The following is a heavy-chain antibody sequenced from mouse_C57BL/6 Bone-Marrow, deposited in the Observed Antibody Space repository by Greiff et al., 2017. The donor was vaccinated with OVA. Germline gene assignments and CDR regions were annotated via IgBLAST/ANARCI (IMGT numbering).Heavy chain of an antibody. V-gene: IGHV1-76*01. CDR2: IYPGSGNT. CDR1: GYTFTDYY. CDR3: ARNGGYFDY. J-gene: IGHJ2*01. Sequence: VQLQQSGAELVRPGASVKLSCKASGYTFTDYYINWVKQRPGQGLEWIARIYPGSGNTYYNEKFKGKATLTAEKSSSTAYMQLSSLTSEDSAVYFCARNGGYFDYWGQGTTLTVSS.